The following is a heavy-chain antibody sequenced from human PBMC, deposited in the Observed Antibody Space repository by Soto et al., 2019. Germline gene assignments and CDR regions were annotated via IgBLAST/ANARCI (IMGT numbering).Heavy chain of an antibody. CDR2: VGGSGGST. D-gene: IGHD5-18*01. V-gene: IGHV3-23*01. CDR1: GFTFSSYA. Sequence: GGSLRLSCAASGFTFSSYAMSWVRQAPGKGLQWVSGVGGSGGSTYYADSVKGRFAISRDNSKNTLYLQMDSLRAEDTAVYYCGKGRPRGVHLWGSYYFDYWGQGTLVTVSS. J-gene: IGHJ4*02. CDR3: GKGRPRGVHLWGSYYFDY.